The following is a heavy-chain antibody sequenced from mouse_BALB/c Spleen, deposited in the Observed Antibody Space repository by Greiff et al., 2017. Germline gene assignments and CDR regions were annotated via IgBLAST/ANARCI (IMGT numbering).Heavy chain of an antibody. CDR3: GRFSHYYGSSSHYYAMDY. Sequence: EVQLQQSGPELVKPGASVKISCKASGYSFTGYFMNWVKQSHGKSLEWIGRINPYNGDTFYNQKFKGKATLTVDKSSSTAHMELLSLTSEDSAVYYCGRFSHYYGSSSHYYAMDYWGQGTSVTVSS. V-gene: IGHV1-37*01. D-gene: IGHD1-1*01. CDR1: GYSFTGYF. CDR2: INPYNGDT. J-gene: IGHJ4*01.